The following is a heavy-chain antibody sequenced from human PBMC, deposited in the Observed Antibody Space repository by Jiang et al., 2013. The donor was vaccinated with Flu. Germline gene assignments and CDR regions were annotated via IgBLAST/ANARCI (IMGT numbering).Heavy chain of an antibody. Sequence: QSGSELKKPGASVKVSCKASGYTFTSYAMNWVRQAPGQGLEWMGWINTNTGNPTYAQGFTGRFVFSLDTSVSTAYLQISSLKAEDTAVYYCARDKGEWLLRTDYYYYYGMDVWGQGTTVTVSS. J-gene: IGHJ6*02. CDR1: GYTFTSYA. CDR2: INTNTGNP. CDR3: ARDKGEWLLRTDYYYYYGMDV. V-gene: IGHV7-4-1*02. D-gene: IGHD3-22*01.